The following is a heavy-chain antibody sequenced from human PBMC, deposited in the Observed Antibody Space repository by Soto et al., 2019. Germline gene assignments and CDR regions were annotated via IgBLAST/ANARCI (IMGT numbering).Heavy chain of an antibody. D-gene: IGHD6-19*01. V-gene: IGHV3-30*03. Sequence: QVQLVESGGGVVQPGRSLRLSCAASGFSFSSYGMHWVRQAPGTGLEWVAVISYDGSNKYYTDSVKGRFTISRDNSKNTLYLQMNSLRAEDSAVYYCTRPPVPGIYYYYGMDVRGQGTTVTVSS. J-gene: IGHJ6*02. CDR3: TRPPVPGIYYYYGMDV. CDR2: ISYDGSNK. CDR1: GFSFSSYG.